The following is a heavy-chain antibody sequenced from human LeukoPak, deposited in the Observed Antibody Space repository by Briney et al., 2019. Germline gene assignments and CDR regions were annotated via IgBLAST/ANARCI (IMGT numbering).Heavy chain of an antibody. CDR3: VKEVGAGAFDI. V-gene: IGHV3-30*02. CDR1: GFSFSGYG. CDR2: VQFDGSDK. D-gene: IGHD1-26*01. Sequence: GGSLRLSCAASGFSFSGYGMHWVRQAPGKGLEWVATVQFDGSDKYYADSVKGRFTISRDNSKNMVHLQMSSLRPEDTAVYFCVKEVGAGAFDIWGQGTMVTVS. J-gene: IGHJ3*02.